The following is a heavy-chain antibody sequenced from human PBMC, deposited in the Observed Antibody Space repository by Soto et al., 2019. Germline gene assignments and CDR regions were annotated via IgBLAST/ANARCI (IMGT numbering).Heavy chain of an antibody. Sequence: ASVKVSCKASGGTFSSYSISWVRQAPGQGLEWLGGIIPIFGTANYAQKFQGRVTITADESTSTAYMELSSLRSADTAVYYCAREGVDTAMSYGMDVWGQGTTVTVSS. CDR2: IIPIFGTA. V-gene: IGHV1-69*13. D-gene: IGHD5-18*01. CDR3: AREGVDTAMSYGMDV. CDR1: GGTFSSYS. J-gene: IGHJ6*02.